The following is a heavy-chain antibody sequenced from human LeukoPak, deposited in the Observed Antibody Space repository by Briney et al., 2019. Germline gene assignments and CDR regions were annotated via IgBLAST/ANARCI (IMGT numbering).Heavy chain of an antibody. CDR2: IYYSGRT. V-gene: IGHV4-39*07. Sequence: PSETLPLTCTVSGVSISSSSYYWGWIRQPPGKGLEWIGSIYYSGRTYYNPSLKSRVTISVDTSKNQFSLKLSSVTAADTAVYYCARVGIAGTFDYWGQGTLVTVSS. CDR1: GVSISSSSYY. J-gene: IGHJ4*02. D-gene: IGHD6-13*01. CDR3: ARVGIAGTFDY.